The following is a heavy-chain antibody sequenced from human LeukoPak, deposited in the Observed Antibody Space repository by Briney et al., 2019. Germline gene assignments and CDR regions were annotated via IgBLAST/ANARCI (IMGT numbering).Heavy chain of an antibody. J-gene: IGHJ4*02. Sequence: GGSLRLSCAASGFTFSSYGMHWVRQAPGKGLEWVAVISYDGSNKYYADSVKGRFTISRGNSKNTLYLQMNSLRAEDTAVYYCAKDCSGDYFDYWGQGTLVTVSS. CDR3: AKDCSGDYFDY. V-gene: IGHV3-30*18. CDR2: ISYDGSNK. D-gene: IGHD3-10*02. CDR1: GFTFSSYG.